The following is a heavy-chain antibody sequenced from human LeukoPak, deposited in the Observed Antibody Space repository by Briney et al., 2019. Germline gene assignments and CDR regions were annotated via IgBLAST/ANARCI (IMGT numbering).Heavy chain of an antibody. D-gene: IGHD1-26*01. CDR3: AGGNAMDV. Sequence: GGSLRLSCAASGFTFSSYEMNWVRQAPGKGLEWVANIKQDGFEKYYADSVKGRFTISRDNRKKLVYLQMNRLRVEDTAVYHCAGGNAMDVWGQGTTVTVSS. J-gene: IGHJ6*02. CDR1: GFTFSSYE. V-gene: IGHV3-7*02. CDR2: IKQDGFEK.